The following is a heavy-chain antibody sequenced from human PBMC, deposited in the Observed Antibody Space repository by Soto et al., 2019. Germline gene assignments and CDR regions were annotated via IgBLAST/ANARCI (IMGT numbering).Heavy chain of an antibody. D-gene: IGHD1-7*01. CDR1: GYTFTSYA. J-gene: IGHJ5*02. Sequence: ASVKVSCKASGYTFTSYAMHWVRQAPGQRLEWMGWINAGNGNTKYSQKFQGRVTITRDTSASTAYMELSSLRSDDTAVYYCARDKHNWNYPTYNWFDPWGQGTLVTVSS. V-gene: IGHV1-3*01. CDR2: INAGNGNT. CDR3: ARDKHNWNYPTYNWFDP.